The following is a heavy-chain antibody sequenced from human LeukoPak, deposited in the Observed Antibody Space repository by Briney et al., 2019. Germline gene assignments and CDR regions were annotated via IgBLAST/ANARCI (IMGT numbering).Heavy chain of an antibody. D-gene: IGHD6-6*01. Sequence: PGGSLRLSCAASGFTFSSYWMSWVRQAPGKGLEWVANIKQDGSEKYYVDSVKGRFTIARENAKNSLYLQMNSLRAEDTAVYYCARAPSIAARPYYMDVWGKGTTVTVSS. CDR3: ARAPSIAARPYYMDV. CDR1: GFTFSSYW. V-gene: IGHV3-7*01. CDR2: IKQDGSEK. J-gene: IGHJ6*03.